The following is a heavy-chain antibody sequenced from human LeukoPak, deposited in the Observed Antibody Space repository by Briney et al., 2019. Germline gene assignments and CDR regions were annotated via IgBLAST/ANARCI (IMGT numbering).Heavy chain of an antibody. D-gene: IGHD5-24*01. Sequence: GGSLRLSCAASGFTFSSYGMHWVRQAPGKGLEWVAVISYDGSNKYYADSVKGRFTISRDNSKKSLYLQMNSLRAEDTAVYYCARETEMANLDYWGQGTLVTVSS. CDR3: ARETEMANLDY. CDR2: ISYDGSNK. CDR1: GFTFSSYG. V-gene: IGHV3-30*03. J-gene: IGHJ4*02.